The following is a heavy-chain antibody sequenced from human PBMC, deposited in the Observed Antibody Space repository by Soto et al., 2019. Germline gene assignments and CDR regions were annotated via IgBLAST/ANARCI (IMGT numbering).Heavy chain of an antibody. V-gene: IGHV3-33*01. D-gene: IGHD3-10*01. CDR1: GYTFSNYG. Sequence: QVQLVESGGGVVQPGRSLRLSCTASGYTFSNYGMHWVRQVPGKGLECVAVIWYDGSKTYYADSVKGRFTISRDISKSTLYLQMDSLRDEDTAVYYCVRDPGVQAFYFGSWGQGTRVTVSS. CDR3: VRDPGVQAFYFGS. CDR2: IWYDGSKT. J-gene: IGHJ4*01.